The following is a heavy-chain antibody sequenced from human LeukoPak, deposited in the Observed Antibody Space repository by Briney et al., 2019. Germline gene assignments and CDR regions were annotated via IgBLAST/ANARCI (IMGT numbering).Heavy chain of an antibody. J-gene: IGHJ4*02. CDR3: ARVLTATMHS. D-gene: IGHD1-7*01. CDR1: GGSIDVVNYY. V-gene: IGHV4-30-2*01. Sequence: SETLSLTCTVSGGSIDVVNYYWSWFRQPPGKGLEWIGYIYHSGSTYYNLSLKNRITISIDTSKNQFSLQLTSVTAADTAVYYCARVLTATMHSWGQGTLVTVSS. CDR2: IYHSGST.